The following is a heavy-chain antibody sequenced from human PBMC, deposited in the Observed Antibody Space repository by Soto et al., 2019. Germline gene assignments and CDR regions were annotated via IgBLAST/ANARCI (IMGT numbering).Heavy chain of an antibody. CDR1: GFNFIVYE. J-gene: IGHJ4*02. CDR2: ISSSGDSI. V-gene: IGHV3-48*03. Sequence: GGSLRLSCTASGFNFIVYEMNWVRQAPGKGLEWISYISSSGDSIYYADSVKGRFTISXXXAXXSXXLXXNXXRAEDTAVYYCVRDDFDGGWNWGQGTQVTVSS. CDR3: VRDDFDGGWN. D-gene: IGHD6-19*01.